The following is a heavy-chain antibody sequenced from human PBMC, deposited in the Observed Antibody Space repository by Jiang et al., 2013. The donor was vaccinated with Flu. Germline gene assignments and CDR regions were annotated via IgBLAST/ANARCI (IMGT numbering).Heavy chain of an antibody. CDR3: ARHALGSSGWHYFDD. Sequence: GAEVKKPGESLRISCKGSGHPFSDYWITWVRQMPGQGLEWMGRVDPRTSYTANSPSFQGHVTISADKSISTAYLQWSSLKASDTAMYYCARHALGSSGWHYFDDWGQGTLVTVSS. D-gene: IGHD6-25*01. V-gene: IGHV5-10-1*01. CDR2: VDPRTSYT. CDR1: GHPFSDYW. J-gene: IGHJ4*02.